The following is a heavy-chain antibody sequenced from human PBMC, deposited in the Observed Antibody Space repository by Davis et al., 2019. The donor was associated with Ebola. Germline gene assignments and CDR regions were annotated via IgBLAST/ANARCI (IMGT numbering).Heavy chain of an antibody. CDR1: GGSFSGYY. J-gene: IGHJ4*02. Sequence: SETLSLTCAVYGGSFSGYYWSWIRQPPGKGLEWIGEINHSGSTNYNPSLKSRVTISVDTSTSTVYMELSSLRSEDTAVYYCARDREQWLVLSLFDYWGQGTLVTVSS. V-gene: IGHV4-34*01. CDR3: ARDREQWLVLSLFDY. CDR2: INHSGST. D-gene: IGHD6-19*01.